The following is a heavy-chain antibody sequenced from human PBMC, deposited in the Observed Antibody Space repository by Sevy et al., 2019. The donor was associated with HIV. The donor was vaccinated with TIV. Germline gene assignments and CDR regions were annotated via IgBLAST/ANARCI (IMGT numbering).Heavy chain of an antibody. Sequence: GGSLILSCAASGFTFSSYSMNWVRQAPGKGLEWVSSISSSSSYIYYADSVKGRFTISRDNAKNSLYLQMNSLRAEDTAVYYCARDPLMITFGGVPYGDYVGYYFDYWGQGTLVTVSS. CDR1: GFTFSSYS. V-gene: IGHV3-21*01. J-gene: IGHJ4*02. CDR2: ISSSSSYI. CDR3: ARDPLMITFGGVPYGDYVGYYFDY. D-gene: IGHD3-16*01.